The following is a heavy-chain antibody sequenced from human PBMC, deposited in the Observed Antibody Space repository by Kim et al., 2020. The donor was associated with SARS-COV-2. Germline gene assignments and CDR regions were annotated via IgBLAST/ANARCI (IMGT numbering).Heavy chain of an antibody. V-gene: IGHV4-39*01. D-gene: IGHD3-10*01. J-gene: IGHJ4*02. Sequence: LKSRVTISVDTSKNQFSLKLSSVTAADTAVYYCARLYTMVRGVITSAEWYWGQGTLVTVSS. CDR3: ARLYTMVRGVITSAEWY.